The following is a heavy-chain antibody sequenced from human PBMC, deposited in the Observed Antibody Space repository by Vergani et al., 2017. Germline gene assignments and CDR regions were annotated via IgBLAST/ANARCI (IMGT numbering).Heavy chain of an antibody. CDR2: IMPILGTP. J-gene: IGHJ3*02. V-gene: IGHV1-69*01. D-gene: IGHD2-2*01. Sequence: QVQLVQSGAEVKKPGSSVKVSCKASGGTFSNYVINWIRQAPGQGLEWMGGIMPILGTPYYAQNFQGRVKITADGSTRTANMELSSLRSEDTAVYYCAKEYCTSASCYALPFDIWGQGTMVTVSS. CDR1: GGTFSNYV. CDR3: AKEYCTSASCYALPFDI.